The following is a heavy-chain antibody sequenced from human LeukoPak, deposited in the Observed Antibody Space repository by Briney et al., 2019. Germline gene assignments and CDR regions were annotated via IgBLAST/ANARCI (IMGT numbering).Heavy chain of an antibody. CDR3: ARGRATVRGVNPSISNHFDY. Sequence: PGGSLRLSCAASGFTFSSHAMSWVRQAPGKGLEWVSAISGSGGSTYYADSVKGRFTISRDSSKNTLYLQMNGLRAEDTAVYYCARGRATVRGVNPSISNHFDYWGQGTLVTVSS. CDR2: ISGSGGST. V-gene: IGHV3-23*01. J-gene: IGHJ4*02. D-gene: IGHD3-10*01. CDR1: GFTFSSHA.